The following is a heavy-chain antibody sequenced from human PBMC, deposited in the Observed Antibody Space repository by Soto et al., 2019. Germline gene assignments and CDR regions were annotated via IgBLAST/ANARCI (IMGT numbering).Heavy chain of an antibody. D-gene: IGHD3-22*01. CDR1: GGTFSSYA. J-gene: IGHJ6*02. V-gene: IGHV1-69*13. CDR2: IIPIFGTA. CDR3: ASIHDSSGYYPYYYYGMDV. Sequence: SVKVSCKASGGTFSSYAISWVRQAPGQGLEWMGGIIPIFGTANYAQKFQGRVTITADESTSTAYMELSSLRSEDTAVYYCASIHDSSGYYPYYYYGMDVWGQGTTVTVYS.